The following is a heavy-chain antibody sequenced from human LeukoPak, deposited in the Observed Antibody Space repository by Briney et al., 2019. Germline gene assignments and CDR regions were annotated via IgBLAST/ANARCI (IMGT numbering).Heavy chain of an antibody. CDR1: GFRFSDFT. CDR3: GKEGGA. CDR2: IGGRGGST. J-gene: IGHJ5*02. V-gene: IGHV3-23*01. D-gene: IGHD3-16*01. Sequence: GGSLRLSCAASGFRFSDFTMAWVRQAPGKGPEWVSAIGGRGGSTYYAGSLGGRFIISRDNSKDMVYLQMNSLKVEDTATYYCGKEGGAWGQGTLVTVSS.